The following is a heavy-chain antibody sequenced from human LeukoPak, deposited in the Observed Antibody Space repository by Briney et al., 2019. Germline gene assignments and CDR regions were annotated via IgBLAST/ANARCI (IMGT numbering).Heavy chain of an antibody. Sequence: ASVKVSCKASDYTFTNYGTNWVRQGPGQGLEWMGWINPNSGGTNYAQKLQGRVTMTTDTPTSTAYMELRSLRSDDTAVYYCASTTVTTGEDYFDYWGQGTLVTVSS. CDR2: INPNSGGT. V-gene: IGHV1-18*01. CDR3: ASTTVTTGEDYFDY. D-gene: IGHD4-17*01. CDR1: DYTFTNYG. J-gene: IGHJ4*02.